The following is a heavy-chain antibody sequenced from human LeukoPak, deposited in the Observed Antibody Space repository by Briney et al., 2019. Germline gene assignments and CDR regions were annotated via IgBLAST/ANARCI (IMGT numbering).Heavy chain of an antibody. CDR2: VSNTERTT. Sequence: GGSLRLSCVASGFSLSSHEMNWVRQAPGKGLEWVSYVSNTERTTRYADSVKGRFTISRDNAKNSLYLQMNSLRAEDTAVYYCARDSFHYYGMDVWGQGTTVTVSS. CDR3: ARDSFHYYGMDV. J-gene: IGHJ6*02. CDR1: GFSLSSHE. V-gene: IGHV3-48*03.